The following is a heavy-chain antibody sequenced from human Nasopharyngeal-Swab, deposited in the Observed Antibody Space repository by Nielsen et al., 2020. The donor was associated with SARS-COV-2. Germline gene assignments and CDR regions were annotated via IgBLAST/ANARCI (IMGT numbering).Heavy chain of an antibody. V-gene: IGHV4-39*07. CDR3: ARSATYYDILTGYYKAYYFDY. CDR2: IYYSGST. J-gene: IGHJ4*02. D-gene: IGHD3-9*01. Sequence: RQAPGKGLEWIGSIYYSGSTYYNPSLKSRVTISVDTSKNQFSLKLSSVTAADTAVYYCARSATYYDILTGYYKAYYFDYWGQGTLVTVSS.